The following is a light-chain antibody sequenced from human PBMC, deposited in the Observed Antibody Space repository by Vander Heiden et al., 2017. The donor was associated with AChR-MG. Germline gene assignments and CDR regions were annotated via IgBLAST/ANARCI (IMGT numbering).Light chain of an antibody. CDR1: SLRSYY. CDR2: GKN. J-gene: IGLJ2*01. V-gene: IGLV3-19*01. Sequence: SSELTQDPAVSVALGQTVRMTCQGASLRSYYASSYQQKPGQAPVLVIYGKNNRPSGIPDRFSGSSSGNTASLTITGAQAEDEADYYCNSRDSSGNHVVFGGGTKLTVL. CDR3: NSRDSSGNHVV.